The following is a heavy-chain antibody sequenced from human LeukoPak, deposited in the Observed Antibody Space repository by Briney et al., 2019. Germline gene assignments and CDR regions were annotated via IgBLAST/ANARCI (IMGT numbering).Heavy chain of an antibody. Sequence: SVKVSCKASGGTFSSYAISWVRQAPGQGLEWMGRIIPIFGIANYAQKFQGRVTITAGKSTSTAYMELSSLRSEDTAVYYCFYDSSGYYLTNFDYWGQGTLVTVSS. J-gene: IGHJ4*02. CDR1: GGTFSSYA. CDR2: IIPIFGIA. D-gene: IGHD3-22*01. CDR3: FYDSSGYYLTNFDY. V-gene: IGHV1-69*04.